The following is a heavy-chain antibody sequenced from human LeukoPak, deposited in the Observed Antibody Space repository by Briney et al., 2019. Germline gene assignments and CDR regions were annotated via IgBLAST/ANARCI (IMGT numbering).Heavy chain of an antibody. Sequence: ASVKVSCKASGGTFSSYAISWVRQAPGQGLEWMGGIIPIFGTANYAQKFQGGVTITADESTSTAYMELSSLRSEDTAAYYCARTPPEWPMSWFDPWGQGTLVTVSS. V-gene: IGHV1-69*13. J-gene: IGHJ5*02. CDR3: ARTPPEWPMSWFDP. CDR2: IIPIFGTA. CDR1: GGTFSSYA. D-gene: IGHD3-3*01.